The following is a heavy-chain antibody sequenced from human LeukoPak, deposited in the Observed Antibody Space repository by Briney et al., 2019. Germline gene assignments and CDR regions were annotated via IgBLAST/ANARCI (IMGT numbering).Heavy chain of an antibody. CDR2: IYHSGSA. J-gene: IGHJ5*02. V-gene: IGHV4-34*01. Sequence: SETLSLTCAVYGGSFSGYYWSWIRQPPGKGLEWIGEIYHSGSANYNPSLKSRVTISVDKSKNQFSLKLSSVTAADTAVYYCARAVRRKFDPWGQGTLVTVSS. CDR1: GGSFSGYY. CDR3: ARAVRRKFDP. D-gene: IGHD1-1*01.